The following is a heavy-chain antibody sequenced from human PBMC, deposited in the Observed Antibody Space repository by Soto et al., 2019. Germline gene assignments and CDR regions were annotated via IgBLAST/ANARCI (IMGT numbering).Heavy chain of an antibody. D-gene: IGHD6-6*01. V-gene: IGHV3-30*18. CDR2: ISYDGSNK. J-gene: IGHJ6*02. CDR1: GFTFSSYG. Sequence: VGSLRLSCAASGFTFSSYGMHWVRQAPGKGLEWVAVISYDGSNKYYADSVKGRFTISRDNSKNTLYLQMNSLRAEDTAVYYCAKDIGCSSSDLYYYYGMDVWGQGTTVTVSS. CDR3: AKDIGCSSSDLYYYYGMDV.